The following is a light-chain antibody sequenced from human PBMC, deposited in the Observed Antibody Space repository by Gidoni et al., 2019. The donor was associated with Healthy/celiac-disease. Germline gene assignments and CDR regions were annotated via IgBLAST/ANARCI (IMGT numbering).Light chain of an antibody. V-gene: IGKV1-5*03. J-gene: IGKJ1*01. CDR3: QQYSLYPWT. CDR2: TTS. CDR1: PSISSW. Sequence: DIQMTQSPSTLSASVGDRVTITCRASPSISSWLAWYQQKPGKAPKLLIYTTSNLQGGVPSRFSGSGSGTEFTLTISSLQPDDFATYYCQQYSLYPWTFGQGTKVEIK.